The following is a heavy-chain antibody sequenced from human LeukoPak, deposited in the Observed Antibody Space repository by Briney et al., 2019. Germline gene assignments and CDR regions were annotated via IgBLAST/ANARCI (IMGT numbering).Heavy chain of an antibody. CDR3: AREEGDY. V-gene: IGHV4-34*01. CDR2: INHSGST. CDR1: GGSFSGYY. Sequence: SETLSLTCAVYGGSFSGYYWSWIRQPPGKGLEWIGEINHSGSTYYNPSLKSRVTISVDTSKNQFSLKLSSVTAADTAVYYCAREEGDYWGQGTLVTVSS. J-gene: IGHJ4*02.